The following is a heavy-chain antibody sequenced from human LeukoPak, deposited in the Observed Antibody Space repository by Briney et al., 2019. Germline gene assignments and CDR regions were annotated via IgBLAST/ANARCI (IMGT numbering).Heavy chain of an antibody. Sequence: SETLSLTCTVSGGSISSSSYYWGWIRQPPGKGLEWIGSIYYSGSTYYNPSLKSRVTICVDTSKNQFSLKLSSVTAADTAVYYCVRVPAAPMYYYYGMDVWGQGTTVTVSS. CDR3: VRVPAAPMYYYYGMDV. V-gene: IGHV4-39*01. J-gene: IGHJ6*02. D-gene: IGHD2-2*01. CDR1: GGSISSSSYY. CDR2: IYYSGST.